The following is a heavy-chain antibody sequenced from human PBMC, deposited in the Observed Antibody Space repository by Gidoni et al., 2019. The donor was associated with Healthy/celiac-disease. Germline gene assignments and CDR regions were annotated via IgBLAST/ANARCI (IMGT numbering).Heavy chain of an antibody. J-gene: IGHJ6*02. V-gene: IGHV3-30-3*01. CDR3: ARDMTPRYDYIWGSYRWGVYYYGMDV. D-gene: IGHD3-16*02. CDR1: TFSSYA. Sequence: TFSSYAMHWVRQAPGKGLEWVAVISYDGSNKYYADSVKGRFTISRDNSKNTLYLQMNSLRVEDTAVYYCARDMTPRYDYIWGSYRWGVYYYGMDVWGQGTTVTVSS. CDR2: ISYDGSNK.